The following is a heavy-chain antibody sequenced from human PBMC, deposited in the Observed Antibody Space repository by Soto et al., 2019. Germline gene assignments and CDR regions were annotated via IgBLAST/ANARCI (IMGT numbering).Heavy chain of an antibody. CDR1: GYRFTNND. CDR2: MNPGSGDT. Sequence: ASVKVSCTASGYRFTNNDVTWVRQATGHGLEWMGWMNPGSGDTGYAQKFQGRVTMTRDISIATADLELSSRRSGDTAIYWCARGATFGSSNWLDPWGQGTLDTASS. D-gene: IGHD3-16*01. V-gene: IGHV1-8*01. CDR3: ARGATFGSSNWLDP. J-gene: IGHJ5*02.